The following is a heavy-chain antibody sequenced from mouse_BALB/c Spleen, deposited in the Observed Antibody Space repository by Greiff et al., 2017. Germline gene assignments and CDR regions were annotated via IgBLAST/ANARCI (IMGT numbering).Heavy chain of an antibody. J-gene: IGHJ4*01. Sequence: EVMLVESGGGLVKPGGSLKLSCAASGFTFSSYAMSWVRQSPEKRLEWVAEISSGGSYTYYPDTVTGRFTISRDNAKSTLYLEMSSLRSEDTAMYYCARDWDYYGSSLYYYAMDYWGQGTSVTVSS. CDR3: ARDWDYYGSSLYYYAMDY. CDR1: GFTFSSYA. D-gene: IGHD1-1*01. CDR2: ISSGGSYT. V-gene: IGHV5-9-4*01.